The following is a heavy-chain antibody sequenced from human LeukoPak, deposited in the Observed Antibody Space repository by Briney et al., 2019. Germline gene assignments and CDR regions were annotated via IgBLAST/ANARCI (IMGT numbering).Heavy chain of an antibody. Sequence: PSETLSHTCTVSGVSISSGSYYWSWIRQPAGKGLEWIGRIYTSGSTNYNPSLKSRVTISVDKSKNQFSLKLSSVTAADTAVYYCAREGYYDFWSGHYNWFYPSGQGTLVTVSS. CDR2: IYTSGST. J-gene: IGHJ5*02. CDR1: GVSISSGSYY. D-gene: IGHD3-3*01. V-gene: IGHV4-61*02. CDR3: AREGYYDFWSGHYNWFYP.